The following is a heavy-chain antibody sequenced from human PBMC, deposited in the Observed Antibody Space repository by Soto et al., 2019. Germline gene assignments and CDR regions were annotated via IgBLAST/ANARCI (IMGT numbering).Heavy chain of an antibody. V-gene: IGHV3-23*01. CDR2: ISGGGGST. Sequence: EVQLLESGGGLVQPGGSLRLSCAASGFTFSSYAMSWVRQAPGKGLEWVSAISGGGGSTYYADSVKGRFTISRDNSKNTLYLQMNSLRAEDRAVYYCANPGPNYDYYGMDVWGQGTTVTVSS. CDR1: GFTFSSYA. J-gene: IGHJ6*02. CDR3: ANPGPNYDYYGMDV.